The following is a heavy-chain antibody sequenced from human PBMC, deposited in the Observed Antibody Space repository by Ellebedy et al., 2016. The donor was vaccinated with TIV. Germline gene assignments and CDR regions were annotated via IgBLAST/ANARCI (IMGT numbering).Heavy chain of an antibody. Sequence: SETLSLTXAVYGGSFSGYYWSWTRQHPGKGLEWIGYIYYSGSTYYNPSLKSRVTISVDTSKNQFSLKLSSVTAADTAVYYCARIGGGSSGFDYWGQGTLVTVSS. CDR3: ARIGGGSSGFDY. D-gene: IGHD6-6*01. V-gene: IGHV4-31*11. CDR2: IYYSGST. CDR1: GGSFSGYY. J-gene: IGHJ4*02.